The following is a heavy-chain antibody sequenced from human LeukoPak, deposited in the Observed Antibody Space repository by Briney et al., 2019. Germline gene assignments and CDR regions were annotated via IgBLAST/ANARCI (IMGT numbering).Heavy chain of an antibody. CDR3: AGGLLPDAFDI. V-gene: IGHV4-59*01. J-gene: IGHJ3*02. CDR2: IYYTGST. Sequence: SETLSLTCTVYGGSISSYDWSWIRQPPGKGLEWIGYIYYTGSTNYNPSLKSRGTISVDTSKNQFSLKLSSVTAADTAVYYCAGGLLPDAFDIWGQGTMVTVSS. D-gene: IGHD2-15*01. CDR1: GGSISSYD.